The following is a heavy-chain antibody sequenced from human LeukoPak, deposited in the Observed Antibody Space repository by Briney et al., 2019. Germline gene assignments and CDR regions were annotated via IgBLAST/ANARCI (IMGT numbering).Heavy chain of an antibody. CDR2: ISGSGGST. CDR3: AKRPPSTVVTHYFDY. D-gene: IGHD4-23*01. V-gene: IGHV3-23*01. J-gene: IGHJ4*02. CDR1: GFTFSSYA. Sequence: GGCLRLSCAASGFTFSSYAMSWVRQAPGKGLEWVSAISGSGGSTYYADSVKGRFTISRDNSKNTLYLQMNSLRAEDTAVYYCAKRPPSTVVTHYFDYWGQGTLVTVSS.